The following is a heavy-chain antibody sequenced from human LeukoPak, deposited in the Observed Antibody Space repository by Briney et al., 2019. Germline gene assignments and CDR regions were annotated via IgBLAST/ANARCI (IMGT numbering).Heavy chain of an antibody. J-gene: IGHJ3*02. CDR2: IYHSGST. CDR3: ARRIFGVVIILSSMGAFDI. CDR1: GYSISSGYY. D-gene: IGHD3-3*01. V-gene: IGHV4-38-2*01. Sequence: SETLSLTCAVSGYSISSGYYWGWIRQPPGKGLEWIGSIYHSGSTYYNPSLKSRVTIPVDTSKNQFSLKLSSVTAADTAVYYCARRIFGVVIILSSMGAFDIWGQGTMVTVSS.